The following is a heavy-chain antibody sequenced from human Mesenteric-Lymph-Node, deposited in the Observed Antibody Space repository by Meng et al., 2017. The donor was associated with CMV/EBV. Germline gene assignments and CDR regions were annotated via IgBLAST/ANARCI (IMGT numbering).Heavy chain of an antibody. D-gene: IGHD1-1*01. CDR3: ARDWYNWNDAWFDP. J-gene: IGHJ5*02. CDR1: GGSFSGNY. CDR2: INHSGST. V-gene: IGHV4-34*01. Sequence: SETLSLTCAVYGGSFSGNYWSWIRQPPGKGLEWIGEINHSGSTNYNPSLKSRVTISVDTSKNQFSLKLSSVTAADTAVYYCARDWYNWNDAWFDPWGQGTLVTVSS.